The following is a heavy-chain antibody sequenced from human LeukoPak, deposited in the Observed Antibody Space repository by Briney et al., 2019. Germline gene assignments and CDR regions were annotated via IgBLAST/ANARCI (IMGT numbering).Heavy chain of an antibody. CDR1: GGSFSGHY. J-gene: IGHJ4*02. CDR3: ARQKYSSSPYYFDY. D-gene: IGHD6-13*01. V-gene: IGHV4-34*01. CDR2: INHSGST. Sequence: SETLSLTCAVYGGSFSGHYWSWIRQPPGKGLEWIGEINHSGSTNYNPSLKSRVTISVDTSKNQFSLKLSSVTAADTAVYYCARQKYSSSPYYFDYWGQGTLVTVSS.